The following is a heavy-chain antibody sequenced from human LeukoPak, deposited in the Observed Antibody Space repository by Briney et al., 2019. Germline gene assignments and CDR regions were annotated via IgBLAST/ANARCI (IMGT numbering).Heavy chain of an antibody. CDR2: ISYDGSVT. D-gene: IGHD2-21*02. J-gene: IGHJ6*02. CDR1: GFTFNTYA. Sequence: GGSLRLSCTASGFTFNTYAIPWVRQAPGKGLEWVALISYDGSVTYYADSVKGQFTISRDNSKNTLYLQMNSLRAEDTAVYYCAKVGPRGGDSPNPYYGMDVWGQGTTVTVSS. V-gene: IGHV3-30*18. CDR3: AKVGPRGGDSPNPYYGMDV.